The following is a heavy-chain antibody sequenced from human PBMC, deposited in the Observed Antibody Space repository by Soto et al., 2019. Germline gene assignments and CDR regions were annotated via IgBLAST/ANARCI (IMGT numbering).Heavy chain of an antibody. V-gene: IGHV3-7*01. J-gene: IGHJ4*02. CDR3: ATATVERATNG. Sequence: EVQLVESGGGLVQPGGSLRLSCAASGFTFSSYWMSWVRQAPGKGLEWVANIKQDGSEKYYVDSVKGRFTISRDNAENSLFLQMSSLTAEDTAVYYCATATVERATNGWGQGTLVTVSS. D-gene: IGHD1-1*01. CDR2: IKQDGSEK. CDR1: GFTFSSYW.